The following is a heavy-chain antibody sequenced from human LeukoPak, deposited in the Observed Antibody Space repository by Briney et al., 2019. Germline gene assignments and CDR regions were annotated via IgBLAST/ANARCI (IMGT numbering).Heavy chain of an antibody. CDR3: ARQGYCSGGSCYYGVYFDY. CDR2: ISAYNGNT. D-gene: IGHD2-15*01. CDR1: GYTFTSYG. V-gene: IGHV1-18*01. J-gene: IGHJ4*02. Sequence: ASVKVSCKASGYTFTSYGISWVRQAPGQGLEWMGWISAYNGNTNYAQKLQGRVTMTTDTSTSTAYMELRSLRSDDTAVYYCARQGYCSGGSCYYGVYFDYWGQGTLVTVSS.